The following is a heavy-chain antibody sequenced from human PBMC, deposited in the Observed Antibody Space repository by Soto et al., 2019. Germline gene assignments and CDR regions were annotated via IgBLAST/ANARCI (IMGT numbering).Heavy chain of an antibody. CDR3: AKGRGYCASTSCYVGSDY. CDR2: ISGRGGST. V-gene: IGHV3-23*01. J-gene: IGHJ4*02. CDR1: GFTFSSYA. D-gene: IGHD2-2*01. Sequence: EVQLLESGGGLVQPGGSLRLSCAASGFTFSSYAMSWVRQAPGKGLEWVSAISGRGGSTYYADSVKGRFTISRDNSKNTLYLQMNSLRAEDTAVYYCAKGRGYCASTSCYVGSDYWVQGTLVTVSS.